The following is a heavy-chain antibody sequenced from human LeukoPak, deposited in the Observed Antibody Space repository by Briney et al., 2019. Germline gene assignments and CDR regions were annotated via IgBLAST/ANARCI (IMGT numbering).Heavy chain of an antibody. Sequence: SETLSLTCTVSGGSISSSSYYWGWIRQPPGKGLEWIGSIYYSGSTYYNPSLKSRVTISVDTSKNQFSLKLSSVTAADTAVYYCARRANYYDSLFDYWGQGTLVTVSS. CDR3: ARRANYYDSLFDY. CDR1: GGSISSSSYY. CDR2: IYYSGST. D-gene: IGHD3-22*01. V-gene: IGHV4-39*01. J-gene: IGHJ4*02.